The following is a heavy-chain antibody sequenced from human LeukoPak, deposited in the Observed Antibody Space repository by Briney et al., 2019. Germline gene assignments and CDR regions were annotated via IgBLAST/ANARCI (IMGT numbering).Heavy chain of an antibody. V-gene: IGHV4-39*01. CDR1: GGSISSSRYY. CDR3: ARWTTVTTY. J-gene: IGHJ4*02. CDR2: IYYSGST. D-gene: IGHD4-17*01. Sequence: SETLSLTCTVSGGSISSSRYYWRWIRQPPGKGLEWIGSIYYSGSTYYNPSLKSRVTISVDTSKNQFSLKLSSVTAADTAVYYCARWTTVTTYWGQGTLVTVSS.